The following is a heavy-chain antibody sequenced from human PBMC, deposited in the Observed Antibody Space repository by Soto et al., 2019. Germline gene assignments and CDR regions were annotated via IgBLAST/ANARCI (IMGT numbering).Heavy chain of an antibody. CDR3: ARNGTQTGYSYGMDV. J-gene: IGHJ6*02. Sequence: QVQLVQSGAELRKPGSSVKVSCKASGGTFSDFTINWVRQAPGQRLEWMGGIIPIFDTANYAEKFQGRVTITADESTSKSFMEVSSLRSEDTAVYYCARNGTQTGYSYGMDVWGQGTMVTVSS. CDR2: IIPIFDTA. CDR1: GGTFSDFT. D-gene: IGHD1-1*01. V-gene: IGHV1-69*01.